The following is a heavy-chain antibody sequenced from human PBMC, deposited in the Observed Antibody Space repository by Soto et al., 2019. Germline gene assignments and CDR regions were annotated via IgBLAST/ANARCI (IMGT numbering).Heavy chain of an antibody. D-gene: IGHD2-15*01. V-gene: IGHV3-66*01. CDR3: ARAGGGGYCSGGSCYFDY. Sequence: GGSLRLSCAASGFTVSSNYMSWVRQAPGKGLEWVSVIYSGGSTYYADSVKGRFTISRHNSKNTLYLQMNSLRAEDTAVYYGARAGGGGYCSGGSCYFDYWGQGTLVTVSS. J-gene: IGHJ4*02. CDR2: IYSGGST. CDR1: GFTVSSNY.